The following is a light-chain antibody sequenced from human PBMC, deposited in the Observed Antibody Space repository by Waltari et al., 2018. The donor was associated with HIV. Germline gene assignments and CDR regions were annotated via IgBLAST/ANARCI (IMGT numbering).Light chain of an antibody. CDR1: SRDVGAYNY. CDR2: DVS. Sequence: QSALTQPRSVSGSPGQSVTISCTRTSRDVGAYNYVSWYQQHPGKAPKVIISDVSKRPSGVPDRFSGSKSGNTVSLTISGLQAEDEADYYCCSYAGSYTRVFGGGTKLTVL. CDR3: CSYAGSYTRV. V-gene: IGLV2-11*01. J-gene: IGLJ3*02.